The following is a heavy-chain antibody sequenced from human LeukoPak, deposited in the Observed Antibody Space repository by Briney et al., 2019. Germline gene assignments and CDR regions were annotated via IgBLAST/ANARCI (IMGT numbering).Heavy chain of an antibody. V-gene: IGHV3-23*05. CDR1: GFTFSSYV. J-gene: IGHJ6*02. CDR3: CDGMDV. CDR2: IYGTGSTT. Sequence: GGSLRLSCAASGFTFSSYVMHWVRQAPGKGLEWVAAIYGTGSTTYHADSVKGRFTISRDNSKNTLYLQMNSLRSEDTATYYCCDGMDVWGQGTTVAVSS.